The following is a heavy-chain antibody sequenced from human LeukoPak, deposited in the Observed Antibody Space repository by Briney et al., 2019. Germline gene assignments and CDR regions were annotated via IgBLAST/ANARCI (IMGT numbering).Heavy chain of an antibody. CDR1: GGSISSGGYY. Sequence: PSQTLSLTCTVSGGSISSGGYYWSWIRQHPGKGLEWIGYIYHSGSTYYNPSLKSRLTMSIDKSNNQFSLKVTSVTAADTAVYYCARGGYLSHYFDYWGQGILVTVSS. D-gene: IGHD2-15*01. CDR2: IYHSGST. J-gene: IGHJ4*02. CDR3: ARGGYLSHYFDY. V-gene: IGHV4-31*03.